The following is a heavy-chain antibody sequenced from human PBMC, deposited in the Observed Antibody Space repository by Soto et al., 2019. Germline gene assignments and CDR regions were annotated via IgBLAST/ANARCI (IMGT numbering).Heavy chain of an antibody. CDR1: GFTFSSYG. V-gene: IGHV3-33*01. CDR3: ARLWGGALEGSTYFDY. Sequence: QVQLVESGGGVVQPGRSLRLSCAASGFTFSSYGMHWVRQAPGKGLEWVAVIWYDGSNKYYADSVKGRFTISRDNSKNTLYLQMTSLRAEYTAVYYCARLWGGALEGSTYFDYWGQGTLGTVSS. J-gene: IGHJ4*02. CDR2: IWYDGSNK. D-gene: IGHD3-3*01.